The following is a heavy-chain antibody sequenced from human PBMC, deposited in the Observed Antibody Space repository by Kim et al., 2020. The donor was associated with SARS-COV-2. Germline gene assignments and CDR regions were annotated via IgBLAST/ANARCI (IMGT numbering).Heavy chain of an antibody. CDR3: ARAPPTYYYDSSEDY. CDR1: GFTFSSYE. V-gene: IGHV3-48*03. Sequence: GGSLRLSCAASGFTFSSYEMNWVRQAPGKGLEWVSYISSSGSTIYYADSVKGRFTISRDNAKNSLYLQMNSLRAEDTAVYYCARAPPTYYYDSSEDYWGQGTLVTVSS. J-gene: IGHJ4*02. D-gene: IGHD3-22*01. CDR2: ISSSGSTI.